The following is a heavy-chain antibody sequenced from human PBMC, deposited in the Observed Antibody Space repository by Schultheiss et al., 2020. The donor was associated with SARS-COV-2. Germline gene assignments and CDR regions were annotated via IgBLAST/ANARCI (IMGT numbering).Heavy chain of an antibody. V-gene: IGHV3-48*04. CDR1: GFTFSSYS. D-gene: IGHD3-10*01. Sequence: GGSLRLSCAASGFTFSSYSMNWVRQAPGKGLEWVSYISSSGSTIYYADSVKGRFTISRDNAKNSLYLQMNSLRAEDTAVYYCARGAVFSVFPNWFDPWGQGTLVTVSS. CDR2: ISSSGSTI. J-gene: IGHJ5*02. CDR3: ARGAVFSVFPNWFDP.